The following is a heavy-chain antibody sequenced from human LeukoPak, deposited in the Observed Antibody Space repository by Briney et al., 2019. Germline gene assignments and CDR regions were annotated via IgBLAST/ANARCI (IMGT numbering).Heavy chain of an antibody. J-gene: IGHJ4*02. CDR2: ISISRGSI. Sequence: GGSLRLSCAASGFTFSAYTMNWVRQAPGKGLECVSYISISRGSIDYADSVKGRFTISRDNAKNSLYLQMNSLRAEDTAVYYCARSVGHIDYWGQGTLVTVSS. CDR1: GFTFSAYT. CDR3: ARSVGHIDY. V-gene: IGHV3-48*01. D-gene: IGHD1-26*01.